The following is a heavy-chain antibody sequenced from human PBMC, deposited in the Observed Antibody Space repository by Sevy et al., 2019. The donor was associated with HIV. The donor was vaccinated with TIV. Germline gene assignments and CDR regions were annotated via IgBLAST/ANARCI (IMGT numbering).Heavy chain of an antibody. J-gene: IGHJ4*02. V-gene: IGHV3-48*03. CDR1: GFPFSSYE. Sequence: GGSLRLSCTASGFPFSSYEMNWVRQAPGKGLEWVSYITNSSSTKYYSDSVKGRFTISRDNAKNSLYLQMNNLRAEDTAVYYCARDLPPSATTVAHFDYWGRGTLVTVSS. CDR3: ARDLPPSATTVAHFDY. D-gene: IGHD4-17*01. CDR2: ITNSSSTK.